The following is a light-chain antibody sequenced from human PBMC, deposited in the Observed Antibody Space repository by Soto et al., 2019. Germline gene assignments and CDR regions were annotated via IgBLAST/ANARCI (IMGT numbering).Light chain of an antibody. CDR3: QQYNSNSRT. Sequence: DIQMTQSPSTLSASVGDRVTLTCRASQSISSWLAWYKQKPGQAPKLLIYDASSLASGVPSRFSGSGSGTEFTLSISSLQPDDVATYHCQQYNSNSRTFGQGTKLEIK. CDR1: QSISSW. CDR2: DAS. V-gene: IGKV1-5*01. J-gene: IGKJ2*02.